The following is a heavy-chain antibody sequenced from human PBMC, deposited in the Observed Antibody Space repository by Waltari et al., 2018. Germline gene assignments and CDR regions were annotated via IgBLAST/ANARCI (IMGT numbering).Heavy chain of an antibody. Sequence: QLQLQESGPGLVKPSETLSLTCTVSGGSISSSSYYWGWIRQPPGKGLEWIGSIYYSGSTYYNPSLKGRVTISVDTSKTHFSLKLSSVTAADTAVYYCARHGVCSGGSCKHYFDYWGQGTLVTVSS. CDR1: GGSISSSSYY. CDR2: IYYSGST. CDR3: ARHGVCSGGSCKHYFDY. V-gene: IGHV4-39*01. J-gene: IGHJ4*02. D-gene: IGHD2-15*01.